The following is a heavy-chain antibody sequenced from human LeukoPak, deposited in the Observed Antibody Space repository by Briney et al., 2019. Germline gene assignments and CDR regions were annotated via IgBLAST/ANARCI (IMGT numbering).Heavy chain of an antibody. V-gene: IGHV4-39*07. CDR3: ARDCGGDCDAFDI. D-gene: IGHD2-21*02. J-gene: IGHJ3*02. CDR1: GGSISSSSYY. Sequence: KPSETLSLTCTVSGGSISSSSYYWGWIRQPPGKGLEWIGSIYYSGSTYYSPSLKSRVTISVDTSKNQFSLKLSSVTAADTAVYYCARDCGGDCDAFDIWGQGTMVTVSS. CDR2: IYYSGST.